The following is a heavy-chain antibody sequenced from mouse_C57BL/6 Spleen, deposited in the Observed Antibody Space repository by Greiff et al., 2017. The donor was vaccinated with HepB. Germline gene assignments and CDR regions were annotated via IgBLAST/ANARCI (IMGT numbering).Heavy chain of an antibody. CDR2: ISSGSSTI. J-gene: IGHJ1*03. CDR1: GFTFSDYG. V-gene: IGHV5-17*01. Sequence: EVMLVESGGGLVKPRGSLKLSCAASGFTFSDYGMHWVRQAPEKGLESVAYISSGSSTIYYADTVKGRFTISRDNAKNTLFLQMTSLRSEDTAMYYCARFTTVVARYFDVWGTGTTVTVSS. D-gene: IGHD1-1*01. CDR3: ARFTTVVARYFDV.